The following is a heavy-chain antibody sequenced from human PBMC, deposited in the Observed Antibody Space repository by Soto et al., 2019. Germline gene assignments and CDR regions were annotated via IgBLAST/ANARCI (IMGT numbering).Heavy chain of an antibody. CDR3: TREDIVVVPAATYYYYGMDV. Sequence: GGSLRLSCTASGFTFGDYAMSWFRQAPGKGLEWVGFIRSKAYGGTTEYAASVKGRFTISRDDSKSIAYLQMNSLKTEDTAVYYCTREDIVVVPAATYYYYGMDVWGQGTTVTVSS. D-gene: IGHD2-2*01. CDR1: GFTFGDYA. CDR2: IRSKAYGGTT. V-gene: IGHV3-49*03. J-gene: IGHJ6*02.